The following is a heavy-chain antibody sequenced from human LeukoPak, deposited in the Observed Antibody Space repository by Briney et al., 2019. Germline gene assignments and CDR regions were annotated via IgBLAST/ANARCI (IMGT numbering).Heavy chain of an antibody. D-gene: IGHD3-10*01. V-gene: IGHV3-7*01. J-gene: IGHJ4*02. CDR3: ARDEYYYGSGIRFDY. CDR2: IKQGGSEE. CDR1: GFTLSGYW. Sequence: GGSLRLSCAASGFTLSGYWMSWVRRAPGKGLEWVANIKQGGSEEYYVDSVKGRFTISRDNAKNSLYLQMNSLRAEDTAVYYCARDEYYYGSGIRFDYWGQGTLVTVSS.